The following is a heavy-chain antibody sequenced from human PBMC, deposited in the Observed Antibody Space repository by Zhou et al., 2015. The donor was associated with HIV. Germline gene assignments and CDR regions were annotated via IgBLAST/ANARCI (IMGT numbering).Heavy chain of an antibody. J-gene: IGHJ4*02. CDR3: ARDRDYYDSSGFSYYFDY. CDR2: INPIFGTA. V-gene: IGHV1-69*01. CDR1: GGTFNSYV. D-gene: IGHD3-22*01. Sequence: QVQLVQSGAEVKKPGSSVKVSCKASGGTFNSYVITWVRQAPGQGLEWMGGINPIFGTANYAQKFQGRVTITADESTSTAYMELSSLRSEDTAVYYCARDRDYYDSSGFSYYFDYWGQGTLVTVSS.